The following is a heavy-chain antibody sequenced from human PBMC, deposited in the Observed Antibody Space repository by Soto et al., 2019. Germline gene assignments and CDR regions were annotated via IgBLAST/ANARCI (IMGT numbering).Heavy chain of an antibody. J-gene: IGHJ5*02. Sequence: ASVKVSCKASGYTFTSYGISWVRQAPGQGLEWMGWISAYNGNTNYAQKLQGRVTMTTDTSTSTAYMELRSLRSDDTAVYYCARDRPWFGEPARRVNWFDPWGQGTLVTVSS. V-gene: IGHV1-18*01. CDR1: GYTFTSYG. D-gene: IGHD3-10*01. CDR3: ARDRPWFGEPARRVNWFDP. CDR2: ISAYNGNT.